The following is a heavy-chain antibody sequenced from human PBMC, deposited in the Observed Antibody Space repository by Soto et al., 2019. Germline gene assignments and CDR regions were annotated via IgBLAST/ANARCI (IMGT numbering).Heavy chain of an antibody. CDR1: GGSISSGGYY. CDR2: IYYSGST. J-gene: IGHJ4*02. D-gene: IGHD5-18*01. CDR3: AGGLTAMADY. V-gene: IGHV4-31*03. Sequence: TLSLTCTVSGGSISSGGYYWSWIRQHPGKGLEWIGYIYYSGSTYYNPSLKSRVTISVDTSKNQFSMKLSSVTAADTAVYYCAGGLTAMADYWGQGTLVTVSS.